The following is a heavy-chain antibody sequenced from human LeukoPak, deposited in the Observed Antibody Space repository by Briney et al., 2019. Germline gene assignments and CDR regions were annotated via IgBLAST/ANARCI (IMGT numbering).Heavy chain of an antibody. CDR3: ARGYSSGWPSY. D-gene: IGHD6-19*01. J-gene: IGHJ4*02. CDR1: GGSISSGGYS. V-gene: IGHV4-61*08. Sequence: SETLSLTCAVSGGSISSGGYSWSWIRQPPGKGLEWIGYIYYSGSTNYNPSLKSRVTISVDTSKNQFSLKLSSVTAADTAVYYCARGYSSGWPSYWGQGTLVTVSS. CDR2: IYYSGST.